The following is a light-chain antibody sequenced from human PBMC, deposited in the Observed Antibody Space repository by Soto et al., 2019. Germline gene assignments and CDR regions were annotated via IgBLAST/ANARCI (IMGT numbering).Light chain of an antibody. V-gene: IGKV2-40*01. CDR3: LQRIEFPLT. CDR2: TVS. J-gene: IGKJ4*01. CDR1: QSLLDSDDGNTY. Sequence: DIVRTQTPLSLPVTPGEPASISCRSSQSLLDSDDGNTYLDWYLQKPGQSPQLLIYTVSYRASGVPDRFSGSGSGTDFTLKISRVEAEDVGVYYCLQRIEFPLTFGGGTKV.